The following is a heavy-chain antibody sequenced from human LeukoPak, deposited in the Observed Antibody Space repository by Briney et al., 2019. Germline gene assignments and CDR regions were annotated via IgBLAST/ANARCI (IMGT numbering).Heavy chain of an antibody. CDR2: ISSSSSYI. D-gene: IGHD3-9*01. J-gene: IGHJ4*02. V-gene: IGHV3-21*01. CDR1: GFTFSSYS. Sequence: GGSLRLSCAASGFTFSSYSMNWVRQAPGKGLEWVSSISSSSSYIYYADSVKGRFTISRDNAKNSLYLQMNSLRAEDTAAYYCARDYDILTGYYDWGQGTLVTVSS. CDR3: ARDYDILTGYYD.